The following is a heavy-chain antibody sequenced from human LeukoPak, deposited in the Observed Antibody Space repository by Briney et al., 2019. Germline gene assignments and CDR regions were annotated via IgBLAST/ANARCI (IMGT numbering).Heavy chain of an antibody. V-gene: IGHV3-23*01. D-gene: IGHD3-9*01. CDR1: GFTFSNSA. CDR3: TTDRDYDTLTGYYIPPDDY. CDR2: LSGSGITT. Sequence: GGSLRLSCAASGFTFSNSAMSWVRQAPGKGLEWVSTLSGSGITTYYADSVKGRFTISRDNSKNTLYLQMNSLRAEDTAVYYCTTDRDYDTLTGYYIPPDDYWGRGTLVTVSS. J-gene: IGHJ4*02.